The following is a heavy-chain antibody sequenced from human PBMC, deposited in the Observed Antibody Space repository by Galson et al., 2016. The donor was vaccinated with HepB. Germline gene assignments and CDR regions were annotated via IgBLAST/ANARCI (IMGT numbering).Heavy chain of an antibody. J-gene: IGHJ6*02. Sequence: SLRLSCAASGFTFSNYAMHWVRQAPGKGLEWVAVIWYDASFKYSADSVQGRFTISRDNSKNRLYLQMTSLTGEDTAIDYCAVNRVGYYGMDVWGQGTTVTVSS. CDR1: GFTFSNYA. CDR2: IWYDASFK. V-gene: IGHV3-33*01. D-gene: IGHD1-14*01. CDR3: AVNRVGYYGMDV.